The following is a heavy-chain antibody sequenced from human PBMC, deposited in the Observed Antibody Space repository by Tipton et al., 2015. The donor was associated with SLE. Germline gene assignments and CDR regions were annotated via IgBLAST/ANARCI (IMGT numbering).Heavy chain of an antibody. CDR3: AREYSGSYYYFDA. Sequence: TLSLTCAVSGYSISSGYYWGWIRRPPGKGLEWIGYMDYSGTSKYNDSLKSRVTISIDTSKNQVSLKLSSVTTADTAVYYCAREYSGSYYYFDAWGQGTRVTVSS. V-gene: IGHV4-61*01. J-gene: IGHJ4*02. D-gene: IGHD6-6*01. CDR2: MDYSGTS. CDR1: GYSISSGYY.